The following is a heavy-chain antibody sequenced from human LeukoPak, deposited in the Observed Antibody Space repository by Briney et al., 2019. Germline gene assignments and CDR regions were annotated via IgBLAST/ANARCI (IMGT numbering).Heavy chain of an antibody. D-gene: IGHD1-26*01. J-gene: IGHJ4*02. Sequence: SETLSLTCTVSGGSVSSGSYYWSWVRQPPGKGLEWIGEINHSGNTYYNPSLTGRVTISVDRSDNQFSLKVNSVTAADTAVYYCALGYHDVWERWGQGTLVTVSS. CDR2: INHSGNT. CDR1: GGSVSSGSYY. CDR3: ALGYHDVWER. V-gene: IGHV4-39*07.